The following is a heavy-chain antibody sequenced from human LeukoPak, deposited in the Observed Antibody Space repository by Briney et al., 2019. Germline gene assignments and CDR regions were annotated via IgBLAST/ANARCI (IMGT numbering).Heavy chain of an antibody. Sequence: GRSLRLSCAASGFTFSSYGMHWVRQAPGKGLEWAAVISYDGSNKYYADSVKGRFTISRDNSKNTLYLQMNSLRAEDTAVYYCAKGKGYGDYEFDYWGQGTLVTVSS. CDR2: ISYDGSNK. D-gene: IGHD4-17*01. CDR3: AKGKGYGDYEFDY. V-gene: IGHV3-30*18. CDR1: GFTFSSYG. J-gene: IGHJ4*02.